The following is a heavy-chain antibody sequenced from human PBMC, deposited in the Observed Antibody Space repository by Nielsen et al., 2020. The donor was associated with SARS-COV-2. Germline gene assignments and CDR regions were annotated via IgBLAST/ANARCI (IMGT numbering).Heavy chain of an antibody. CDR2: VSDSGTT. Sequence: SETLSLTCTVSGGSISSYHWTWIRQSPGKGLEWIGYVSDSGTTNYNPSLKSRVTISVDTSKNQFSLKLSSVTAADTAVYYCARTPTGGGPDYWGQGTLVTVSS. CDR1: GGSISSYH. CDR3: ARTPTGGGPDY. J-gene: IGHJ4*02. V-gene: IGHV4-59*08. D-gene: IGHD1-14*01.